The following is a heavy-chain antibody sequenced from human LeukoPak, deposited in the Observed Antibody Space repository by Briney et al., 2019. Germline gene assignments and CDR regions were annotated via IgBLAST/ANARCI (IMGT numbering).Heavy chain of an antibody. CDR1: VGPIISYY. CDR3: AREGYYDSSGYYWFDP. Sequence: SETLSLTCTVSVGPIISYYWSWFRKPPGKGLEWIGYIYYSGSTNYNPSLKSRVTISVDTSKNQFSLKLSSVTAADTAVYYCAREGYYDSSGYYWFDPWGQGTLVTVSS. D-gene: IGHD3-22*01. CDR2: IYYSGST. J-gene: IGHJ5*02. V-gene: IGHV4-59*01.